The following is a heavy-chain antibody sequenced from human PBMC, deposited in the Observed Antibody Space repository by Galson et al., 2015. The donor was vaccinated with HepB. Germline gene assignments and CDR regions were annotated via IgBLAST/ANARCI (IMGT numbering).Heavy chain of an antibody. CDR1: GYTFTSYG. Sequence: SVKVSCKASGYTFTSYGISWVRQAPGQGLEWMGWISAYNGNTNYAQKLQGRVTMTTDTSTSTAYMELRSLRSDDTAVYYCARVLRDYYDSSGYYSSFGYWGQGTLVTVSS. V-gene: IGHV1-18*04. CDR3: ARVLRDYYDSSGYYSSFGY. CDR2: ISAYNGNT. D-gene: IGHD3-22*01. J-gene: IGHJ4*02.